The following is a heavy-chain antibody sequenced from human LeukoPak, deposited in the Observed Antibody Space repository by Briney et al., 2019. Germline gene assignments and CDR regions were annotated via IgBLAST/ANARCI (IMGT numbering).Heavy chain of an antibody. Sequence: SETLSLTCTVSGGSISSYYWSWNRQPPGKGLEWIGYIYTSGSTNYNPSLKSRVTISVDTSKNQFSLKLSSVTAADTAVYYRASPAPEEWYFDLRGRGTLVTVSS. D-gene: IGHD2-2*01. V-gene: IGHV4-4*09. CDR2: IYTSGST. CDR1: GGSISSYY. CDR3: ASPAPEEWYFDL. J-gene: IGHJ2*01.